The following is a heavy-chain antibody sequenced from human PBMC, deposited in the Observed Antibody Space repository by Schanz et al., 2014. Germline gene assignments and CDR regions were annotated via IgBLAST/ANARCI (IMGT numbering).Heavy chain of an antibody. CDR2: ISANSGGT. CDR3: ARDYYDILTGYPYDTFDI. CDR1: GYTFTNYG. D-gene: IGHD3-9*01. Sequence: QVQLVQSGGEVKMPGATVKVSCETSGYTFTNYGVSWVRQAPGQGLEWMGWISANSGGTNYAQKFQGRVTMTRDTSISTAYMELRRLRSDDTAVYYCARDYYDILTGYPYDTFDIWGQGTMVTVSS. J-gene: IGHJ3*02. V-gene: IGHV1-2*02.